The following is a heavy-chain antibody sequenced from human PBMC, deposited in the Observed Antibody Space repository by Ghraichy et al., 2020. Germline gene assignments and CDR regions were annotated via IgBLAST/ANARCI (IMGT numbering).Heavy chain of an antibody. Sequence: SVKFSCKVSGGIFSSHGISWVRQAPGQGLEWMGGILPMFATPFYAPNFQGRATISVDASTTTAYMELRRLTSEDTAMYFCARNATYSDFWSGYYPYWGQGTLVTVSS. J-gene: IGHJ4*02. CDR2: ILPMFATP. CDR3: ARNATYSDFWSGYYPY. D-gene: IGHD3-3*01. CDR1: GGIFSSHG. V-gene: IGHV1-69*13.